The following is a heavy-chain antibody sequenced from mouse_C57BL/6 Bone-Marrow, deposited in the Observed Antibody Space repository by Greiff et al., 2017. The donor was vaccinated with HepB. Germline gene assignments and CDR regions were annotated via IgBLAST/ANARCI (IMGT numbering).Heavy chain of an antibody. J-gene: IGHJ2*01. V-gene: IGHV5-12*01. CDR2: ISNGGGST. CDR1: GFTFSDYY. Sequence: EVQRVESGGGLVQPGGSLKLSCAASGFTFSDYYMYWVRQTPEKRLEWVAYISNGGGSTYYPDTVKGRFTISRDNAKNTLYLQMSRLKSEDTAMYYCARLTEYFDYWGQGTTLTVSS. CDR3: ARLTEYFDY. D-gene: IGHD1-1*01.